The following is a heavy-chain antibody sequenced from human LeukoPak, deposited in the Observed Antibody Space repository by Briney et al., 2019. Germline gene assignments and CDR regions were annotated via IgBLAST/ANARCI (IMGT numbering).Heavy chain of an antibody. V-gene: IGHV3-15*01. Sequence: GGSLRLSCAASGFTFSNAWMSWVRQAPGKGLEWVGRITSKTDGGTTDYAAPVKGRFTISRDDSKNTLYLQMNSLKTEDTAVYYCTVRSGFGINKNHFDYWGQGTLVTVSS. D-gene: IGHD3-10*01. CDR2: ITSKTDGGTT. CDR1: GFTFSNAW. CDR3: TVRSGFGINKNHFDY. J-gene: IGHJ4*02.